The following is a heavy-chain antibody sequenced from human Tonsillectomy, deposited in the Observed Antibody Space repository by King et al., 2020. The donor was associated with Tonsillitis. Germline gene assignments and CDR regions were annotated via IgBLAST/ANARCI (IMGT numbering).Heavy chain of an antibody. J-gene: IGHJ3*02. CDR2: IYTSGST. Sequence: QLQESCPGLVTPSETLSLTCTVSGGSISNYYWSWIRQPAGKGLAWIGRIYTSGSTNYNPPLKRRATMSVDTSKNQFSLKVSSVTAADTAVYYCAGAWEWLVPRGRAFDIWGQGTMVTVSA. D-gene: IGHD6-19*01. CDR1: GGSISNYY. V-gene: IGHV4-4*07. CDR3: AGAWEWLVPRGRAFDI.